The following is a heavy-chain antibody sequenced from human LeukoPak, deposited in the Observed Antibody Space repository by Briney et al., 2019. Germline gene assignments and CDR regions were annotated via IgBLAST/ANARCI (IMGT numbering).Heavy chain of an antibody. J-gene: IGHJ6*03. V-gene: IGHV3-7*01. CDR3: AREGYYYMDV. CDR2: IKADGSEK. CDR1: GFTFSSYY. Sequence: GSLRLSCAASGFTFSSYYMSWVRQAPGKGLEWVANIKADGSEKYYVDSVKGRFTISRDNAKNSLYLQMNSLRAEDTAMYYCAREGYYYMDVWGKGTTVTISS.